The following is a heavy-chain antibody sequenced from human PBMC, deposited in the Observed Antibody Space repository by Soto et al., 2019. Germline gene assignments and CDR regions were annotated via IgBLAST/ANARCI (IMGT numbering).Heavy chain of an antibody. V-gene: IGHV1-69*13. J-gene: IGHJ4*02. Sequence: SVKVSCKASGGTFSSYAISWVRQAPGQGLEWMGGIIPIFGTANYAQKFQGRVTITADESTSTAYMELSSLRSEDTAVYYCASSPRTTYQLLPTYFDYWGQGTLVTVSS. CDR2: IIPIFGTA. CDR3: ASSPRTTYQLLPTYFDY. CDR1: GGTFSSYA. D-gene: IGHD2-2*01.